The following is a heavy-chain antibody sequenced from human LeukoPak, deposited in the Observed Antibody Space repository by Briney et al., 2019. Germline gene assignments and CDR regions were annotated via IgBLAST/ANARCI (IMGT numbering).Heavy chain of an antibody. J-gene: IGHJ6*03. CDR2: IRYDGSNK. D-gene: IGHD2-15*01. CDR1: GFTFSSYG. CDR3: AKSALDVVVVAATQGDYYYMDV. V-gene: IGHV3-30*02. Sequence: GGSLRLSCAASGFTFSSYGMHWVRQAPGKGLEWVAFIRYDGSNKYYADSVKGRFTIFRDNSKNTLYLQMNSLRAEDTAVYYCAKSALDVVVVAATQGDYYYMDVWGKGTTVTVSS.